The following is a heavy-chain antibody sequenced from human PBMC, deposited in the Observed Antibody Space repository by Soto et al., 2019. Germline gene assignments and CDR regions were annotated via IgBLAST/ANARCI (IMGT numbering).Heavy chain of an antibody. J-gene: IGHJ4*02. V-gene: IGHV4-61*01. CDR2: IYYSGST. CDR1: GGSVSSGSYY. Sequence: SETLSLTCTVSGGSVSSGSYYWSWIRQPPGKGLEWIGYIYYSGSTNYNPSPKSRVTISVDTSKNQFSLKLSSVTAADTAVYYCARHEYSSSWYLRYYFDYWGQGTLVTVSS. D-gene: IGHD6-13*01. CDR3: ARHEYSSSWYLRYYFDY.